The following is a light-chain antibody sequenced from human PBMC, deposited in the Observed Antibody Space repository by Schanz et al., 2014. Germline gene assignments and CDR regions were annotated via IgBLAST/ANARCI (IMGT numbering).Light chain of an antibody. CDR1: SSDVGGYNY. Sequence: QSALTQPASVSGSPGQSITISCTGTSSDVGGYNYVSWYQQHPGKVPKLIIYDVSYRPSGVSNRFSGSKSGNTASLTISGLQAEDEADYYCQSYDSSLSAWVFGGGTKLTVL. V-gene: IGLV2-14*01. CDR3: QSYDSSLSAWV. CDR2: DVS. J-gene: IGLJ3*02.